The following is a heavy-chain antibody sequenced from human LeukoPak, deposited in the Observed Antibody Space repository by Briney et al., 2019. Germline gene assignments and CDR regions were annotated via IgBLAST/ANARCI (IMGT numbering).Heavy chain of an antibody. D-gene: IGHD6-13*01. J-gene: IGHJ4*02. CDR3: ARAPGIAAAGTHFDF. CDR1: GGSLSSYY. Sequence: PSETLSLTCTVSGGSLSSYYWSWIRRPPGKGLEWIGYIYYSGSAKYNPSLKSRVTISVDTSKNQFSLKLSSVTAGDTAVYYCARAPGIAAAGTHFDFWGQGTLVTVSS. V-gene: IGHV4-59*01. CDR2: IYYSGSA.